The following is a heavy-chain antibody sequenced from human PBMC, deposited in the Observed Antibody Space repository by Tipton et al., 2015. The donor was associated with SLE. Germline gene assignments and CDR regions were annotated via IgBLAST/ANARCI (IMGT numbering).Heavy chain of an antibody. D-gene: IGHD6-19*01. CDR1: GFTFSDYT. CDR3: AKERGQWLIPYSFDY. CDR2: LSDST. V-gene: IGHV3-23*01. J-gene: IGHJ4*02. Sequence: SLRLSCATSGFTFSDYTMTWVRQAPGRGLEWVSSLSDSTYYAESVRGRFTISRDNSKNTVYLQMSSLRAEDTAVYFCAKERGQWLIPYSFDYFGQGTLVTVSS.